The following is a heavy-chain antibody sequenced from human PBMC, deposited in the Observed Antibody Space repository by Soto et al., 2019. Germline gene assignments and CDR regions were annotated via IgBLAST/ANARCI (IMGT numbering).Heavy chain of an antibody. CDR2: IYPGDSDT. CDR3: ARGYCTATICDPWFDP. CDR1: GYAFSSYW. V-gene: IGHV5-51*01. J-gene: IGHJ5*02. D-gene: IGHD2-8*02. Sequence: GESLKISCQGSGYAFSSYWIAWVRQMPGKGLEWMGIIYPGDSDTRYSPSFQGRVTISVDKSITTAYLQWSSLKASDTAMYYCARGYCTATICDPWFDPWGQGTQVTVSS.